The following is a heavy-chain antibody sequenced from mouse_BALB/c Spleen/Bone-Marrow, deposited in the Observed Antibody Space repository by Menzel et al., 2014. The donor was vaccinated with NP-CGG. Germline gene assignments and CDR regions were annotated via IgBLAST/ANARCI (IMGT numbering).Heavy chain of an antibody. D-gene: IGHD2-14*01. CDR3: ARDRYDEYFDV. V-gene: IGHV5-17*02. CDR2: ISSGSSTI. Sequence: EVKLMESGGGLVQPGGSRKLSCAASGFTFSSFGMHWVRRAPEKGLEWVAYISSGSSTIYYADTVKGRFTISRDNPKNTLFLQMTSLRSEDTAMYYCARDRYDEYFDVWGAGTTVTVSS. CDR1: GFTFSSFG. J-gene: IGHJ1*01.